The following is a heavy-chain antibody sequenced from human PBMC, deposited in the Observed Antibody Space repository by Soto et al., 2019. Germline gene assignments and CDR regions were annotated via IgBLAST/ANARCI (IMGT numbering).Heavy chain of an antibody. CDR3: AREWYSSSGPHFDY. D-gene: IGHD6-6*01. Sequence: GWSLRLSCSASVFTVSSNYMSWCRQAPGKGLEWVSVIYSGGSTYYADSVKGRFTISRDNSKNTLYLQMSSLRAEDTAVYYCAREWYSSSGPHFDYWGQGTLVTVSS. CDR2: IYSGGST. CDR1: VFTVSSNY. J-gene: IGHJ4*02. V-gene: IGHV3-53*01.